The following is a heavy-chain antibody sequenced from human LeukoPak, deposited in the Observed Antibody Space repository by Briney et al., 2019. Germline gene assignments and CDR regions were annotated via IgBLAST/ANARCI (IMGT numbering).Heavy chain of an antibody. V-gene: IGHV1-24*01. Sequence: ASVKVSCKVSGYTLTELSMHWVRQAPGKGLEWMGGFDPEDGETIYAQKFQGRVTMTEDTSTDTAYMELSSLRSDDTAVYYFATIPVHYYGSGSYYTVFDYWGQGTLVTVSS. CDR3: ATIPVHYYGSGSYYTVFDY. CDR2: FDPEDGET. CDR1: GYTLTELS. D-gene: IGHD3-10*01. J-gene: IGHJ4*02.